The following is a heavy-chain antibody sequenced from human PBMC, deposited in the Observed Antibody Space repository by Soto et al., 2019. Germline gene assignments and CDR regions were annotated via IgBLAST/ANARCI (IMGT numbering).Heavy chain of an antibody. CDR1: GGSISSYY. CDR3: ARALPFYSSSWYE. J-gene: IGHJ4*02. V-gene: IGHV4-59*01. D-gene: IGHD6-13*01. Sequence: SETLSLTCTVSGGSISSYYWSWIRQPPGKGLEWIGYIYYSGSTNYNPSLKSRVTISVDTSKNQFPLKLSSVAAADTAVYYCARALPFYSSSWYEWGQGTLVTVSS. CDR2: IYYSGST.